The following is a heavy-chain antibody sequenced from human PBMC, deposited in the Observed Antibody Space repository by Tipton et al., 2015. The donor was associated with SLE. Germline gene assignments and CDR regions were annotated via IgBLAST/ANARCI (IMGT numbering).Heavy chain of an antibody. CDR3: AHEDSSGSSNFDY. CDR2: IYTSGST. CDR1: GGSINSGSYY. Sequence: TLSLTCTVSGGSINSGSYYWSWIRQPAGKGLEWIGYIYTSGSTNYNPSLKSRVTISVDTSKNQFSLKLSSVTAADTAVYYCAHEDSSGSSNFDYWGQGTLVTVSS. J-gene: IGHJ4*02. V-gene: IGHV4-61*09. D-gene: IGHD6-19*01.